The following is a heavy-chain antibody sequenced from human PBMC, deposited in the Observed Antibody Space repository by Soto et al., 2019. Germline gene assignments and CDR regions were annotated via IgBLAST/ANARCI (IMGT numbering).Heavy chain of an antibody. J-gene: IGHJ4*02. V-gene: IGHV4-39*01. Sequence: PSETLSLTCTVSGASISSTGHCWGWIRQPPGKALEWIASIFYSGSPYYNPSLNSRVSQSVDTSKNQFSLSLSAVTATDTAIYYCARLVYDSSGYSYFDQWGRGTLVTVS. D-gene: IGHD3-22*01. CDR1: GASISSTGHC. CDR2: IFYSGSP. CDR3: ARLVYDSSGYSYFDQ.